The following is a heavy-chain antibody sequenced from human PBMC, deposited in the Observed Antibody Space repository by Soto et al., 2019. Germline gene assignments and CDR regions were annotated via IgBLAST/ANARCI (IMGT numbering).Heavy chain of an antibody. CDR2: MSYDETKK. J-gene: IGHJ4*02. CDR1: GFSLSSYA. V-gene: IGHV3-30*18. D-gene: IGHD2-15*01. Sequence: ESGGGVVQPGGSLRLSCATSGFSLSSYAMHWVRQAPGKGLEWVALMSYDETKKYYADSVKGRFTIPRDTSKNTLFLQMNNLRVEDTAVYYCAKDRRDGDFMHILVVDFWGQGALVTVSS. CDR3: AKDRRDGDFMHILVVDF.